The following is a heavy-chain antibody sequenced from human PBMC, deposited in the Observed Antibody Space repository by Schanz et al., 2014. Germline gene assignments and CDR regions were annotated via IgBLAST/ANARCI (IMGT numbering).Heavy chain of an antibody. CDR1: GGSFSAYY. CDR2: INHSGST. Sequence: QLHQWGAGLLKPSETLSLTCAVSGGSFSAYYWSWIRQPPGKGLEWIGEINHSGSTNYNPSLKSRVTISVDTSKTQFSLKLSSVTAEDTAVYYCARDKGGYYPFDYWGQGTLVTVSS. V-gene: IGHV4-34*01. D-gene: IGHD3-3*01. CDR3: ARDKGGYYPFDY. J-gene: IGHJ4*02.